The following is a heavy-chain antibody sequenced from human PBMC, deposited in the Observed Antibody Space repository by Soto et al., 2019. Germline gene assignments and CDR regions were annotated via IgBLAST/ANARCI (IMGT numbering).Heavy chain of an antibody. CDR3: AKAFREYQLGPNAFEM. CDR2: ISGSGGTT. J-gene: IGHJ3*02. D-gene: IGHD2-2*01. CDR1: GFTFSSYV. Sequence: GGSLRLSCAASGFTFSSYVMSWVRQAPGKGLEWVSAISGSGGTTYYADSVKGRFTISRDNSKNTLYLQMKSLRAEDTAVYYCAKAFREYQLGPNAFEMWGQGTMVTVS. V-gene: IGHV3-23*01.